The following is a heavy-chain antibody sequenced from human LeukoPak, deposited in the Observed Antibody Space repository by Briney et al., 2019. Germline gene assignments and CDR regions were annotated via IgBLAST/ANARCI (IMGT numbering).Heavy chain of an antibody. D-gene: IGHD3-3*01. CDR1: GYTFTRYG. Sequence: APVTVSFKASGYTFTRYGISWVRQAPGQGREGMGWISAYNDNTNYAQKLQGRITMTTDTSSSTAYMDLRSVRFVDSCAYYCARSMTIFGVVGSAGGYWGQGTLVTVSS. CDR2: ISAYNDNT. V-gene: IGHV1-18*01. CDR3: ARSMTIFGVVGSAGGY. J-gene: IGHJ4*02.